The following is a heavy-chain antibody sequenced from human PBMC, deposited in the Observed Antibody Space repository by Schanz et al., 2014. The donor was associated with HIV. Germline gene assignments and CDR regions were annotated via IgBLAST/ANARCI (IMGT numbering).Heavy chain of an antibody. CDR3: AKDRNHYDSRYRGKGNYYYYYGMDV. V-gene: IGHV3-NL1*01. D-gene: IGHD3-22*01. J-gene: IGHJ6*02. CDR2: ISGSGGST. CDR1: GFSFDTFG. Sequence: QVQLVESGGGVVQPGRSLRLSCAGSGFSFDTFGIHWVRQAPGKGLEWVSAISGSGGSTYYADSVKGRFTISRDNSKNTLYLQMKSLRPEDTAVYYCAKDRNHYDSRYRGKGNYYYYYGMDVWGQGTTVTVSS.